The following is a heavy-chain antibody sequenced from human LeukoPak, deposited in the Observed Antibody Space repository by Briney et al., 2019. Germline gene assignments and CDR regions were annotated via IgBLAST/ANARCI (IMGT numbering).Heavy chain of an antibody. CDR1: GFTFSSYA. D-gene: IGHD6-13*01. CDR2: ISSNGGST. Sequence: PGGSLRLSCSASGFTFSSYAMHWVRQAPGKGLEYVSAISSNGGSTYYADSVKGRFTISRDNSKNMLYLQMSSLRAEDTAVYYCVKEGIPGYSSSWYGVDYWGQGTLVTVSS. V-gene: IGHV3-64D*06. J-gene: IGHJ4*02. CDR3: VKEGIPGYSSSWYGVDY.